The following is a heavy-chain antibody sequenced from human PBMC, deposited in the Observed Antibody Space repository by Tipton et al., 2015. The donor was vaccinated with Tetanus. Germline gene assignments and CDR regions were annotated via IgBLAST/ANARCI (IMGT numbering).Heavy chain of an antibody. CDR2: IYYSGNT. CDR1: GGSISSSTYY. V-gene: IGHV4-39*07. CDR3: ARGFWFDP. Sequence: TLSLTCTVSGGSISSSTYYWGWIRQPPGKGLEWIGSIYYSGNTYYNPSLKSRVTISVDTPKNQFSLKLSSVTAADTAVYYCARGFWFDPWGQGTLVTVSS. J-gene: IGHJ5*02.